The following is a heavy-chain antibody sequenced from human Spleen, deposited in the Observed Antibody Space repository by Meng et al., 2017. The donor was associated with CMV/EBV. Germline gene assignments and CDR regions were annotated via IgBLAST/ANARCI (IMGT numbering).Heavy chain of an antibody. Sequence: SGVTVSNAGRSGVRQDPGEGLEWVASMRGTGGFTCNTEGGRGRFTISRDNSKNTMYLEMNSLRVEDTALYYCAKDGWLRTMIMSDYWGRGTLVTVSS. CDR2: MRGTGGFT. J-gene: IGHJ4*02. CDR1: GVTVSNAG. D-gene: IGHD3-16*01. V-gene: IGHV3-23*01. CDR3: AKDGWLRTMIMSDY.